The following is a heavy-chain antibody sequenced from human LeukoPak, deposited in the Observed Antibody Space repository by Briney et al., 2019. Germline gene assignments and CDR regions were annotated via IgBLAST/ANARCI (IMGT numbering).Heavy chain of an antibody. V-gene: IGHV1-2*02. CDR1: GYTFTGYY. CDR2: INPNSGGT. D-gene: IGHD6-19*01. Sequence: ASVKVSCKASGYTFTGYYMHWVRQAPGQGLEWMGWINPNSGGTNYAQKFQGRVTMTRDTSISTAYMELSRLRSDDTAVYYCARPAPSGWYEYYFDYWGQGTLVTVSS. CDR3: ARPAPSGWYEYYFDY. J-gene: IGHJ4*02.